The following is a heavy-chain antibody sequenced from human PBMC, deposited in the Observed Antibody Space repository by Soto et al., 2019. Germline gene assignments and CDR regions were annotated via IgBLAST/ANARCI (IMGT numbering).Heavy chain of an antibody. CDR2: IYHSGST. Sequence: QGHLQESGPGLVKPSGTLSLTCAVSGGSISSINCWGWVRQPPGKGLEWIGEIYHSGSTNYNPSLKSRVTISVDKSKNQFSLKLSSVTAADTAVYYCARVSGSYYYGMDVWGQGTTVTVSS. D-gene: IGHD1-26*01. J-gene: IGHJ6*02. V-gene: IGHV4-4*02. CDR1: GGSISSINC. CDR3: ARVSGSYYYGMDV.